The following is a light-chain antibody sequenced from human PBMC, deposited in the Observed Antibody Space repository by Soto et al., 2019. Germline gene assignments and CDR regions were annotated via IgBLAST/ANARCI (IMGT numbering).Light chain of an antibody. V-gene: IGLV2-14*01. Sequence: QSALTQPASVSGSPGQSITISCSGSTSDVGGYNYGSWFQQHPGAAPELMIYEVSNRPSGVSNRLSGSKSGNTASLTISGLQAEDEADYYCSSYTSTSTWVFGAGTKLTVL. CDR1: TSDVGGYNY. J-gene: IGLJ3*02. CDR2: EVS. CDR3: SSYTSTSTWV.